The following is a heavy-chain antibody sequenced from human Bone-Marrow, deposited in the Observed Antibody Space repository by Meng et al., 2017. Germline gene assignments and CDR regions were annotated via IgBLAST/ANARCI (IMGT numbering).Heavy chain of an antibody. V-gene: IGHV4-31*01. D-gene: IGHD1-26*01. CDR2: IYYSGST. CDR1: GGSISSGGYY. CDR3: ARVGHSGSRVTSYYFDY. Sequence: QGHRRGRGPGLVKPSQTLSLTCTVSGGSISSGGYYWSWIRQHPGKGLEWIGYIYYSGSTYYNPSLKSLVTISVDTSKNQFSLKLSSVTAADTAVYYCARVGHSGSRVTSYYFDYWGQGTLVTVSS. J-gene: IGHJ4*02.